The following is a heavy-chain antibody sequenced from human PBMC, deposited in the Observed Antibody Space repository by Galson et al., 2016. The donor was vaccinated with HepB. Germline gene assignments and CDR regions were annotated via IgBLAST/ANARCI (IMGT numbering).Heavy chain of an antibody. J-gene: IGHJ4*02. V-gene: IGHV1-18*01. CDR2: ISTYSGNT. Sequence: WVRQAPGQGLEWMGWISTYSGNTNYAQKLQGRVTMTTDTSTNTAYMELRSLRSDDTAVYYCARDADWNLDYWGQGTLVTVSS. D-gene: IGHD1-1*01. CDR3: ARDADWNLDY.